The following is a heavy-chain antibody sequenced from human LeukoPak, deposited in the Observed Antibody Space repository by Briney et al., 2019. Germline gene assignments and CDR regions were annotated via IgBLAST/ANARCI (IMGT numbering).Heavy chain of an antibody. CDR1: GFTFSSYA. J-gene: IGHJ4*02. CDR3: ARTYSSGWFFDY. V-gene: IGHV3-30*04. D-gene: IGHD6-19*01. Sequence: PGRSLRLSCAASGFTFSSYAMHWVRQAPGKGLEWVAVKSYDGSNKYYADSVKGRFTISRDNSKNTLYLQMNSLRAEDTAVYYCARTYSSGWFFDYWGQGTLVTVSS. CDR2: KSYDGSNK.